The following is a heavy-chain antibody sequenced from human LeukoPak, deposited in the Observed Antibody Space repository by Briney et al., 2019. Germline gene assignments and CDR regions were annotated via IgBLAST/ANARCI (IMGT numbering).Heavy chain of an antibody. CDR3: ARASSSWEGYFDY. V-gene: IGHV4-61*02. J-gene: IGHJ4*02. CDR1: GGSISSGSYY. Sequence: PSETLSLTCTVSGGSISSGSYYWSWIRQPAGKGLEWIGRIQTSGNTNYNPSLKSRVTISVDTSKNQFSLKLSSVTAADTAVYYCARASSSWEGYFDYWGQGTLVTVSS. D-gene: IGHD6-13*01. CDR2: IQTSGNT.